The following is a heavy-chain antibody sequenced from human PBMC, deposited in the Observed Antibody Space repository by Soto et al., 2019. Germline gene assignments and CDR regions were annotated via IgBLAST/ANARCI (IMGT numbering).Heavy chain of an antibody. Sequence: GASVKVSCKDSGYTLTSYDINWVRQATGQGLEWMGWMNPNSGNTGYAQKFQGRVTMTRNTSISTAYLEPNSLRSEDTAVYYCARVLVFDYGDYVANHYYMDVWGKGTTVTVSS. CDR1: GYTLTSYD. D-gene: IGHD4-17*01. V-gene: IGHV1-8*01. CDR3: ARVLVFDYGDYVANHYYMDV. J-gene: IGHJ6*03. CDR2: MNPNSGNT.